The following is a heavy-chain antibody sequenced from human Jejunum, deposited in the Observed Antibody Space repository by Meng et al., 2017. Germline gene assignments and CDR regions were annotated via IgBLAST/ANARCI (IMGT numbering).Heavy chain of an antibody. D-gene: IGHD2-2*01. CDR1: CDSISSGEYF. CDR2: MDYRGST. V-gene: IGHV4-30-4*01. J-gene: IGHJ4*02. Sequence: QGQCREPGPGLVKPSQTRSLTCTVSCDSISSGEYFWSWIRQPPGKGLEWIGYMDYRGSTFYNPSLKSRVTISVDTSKNQFSLKLSSVTAADTAVYFCARGELLWDYWGQGTLVTVSS. CDR3: ARGELLWDY.